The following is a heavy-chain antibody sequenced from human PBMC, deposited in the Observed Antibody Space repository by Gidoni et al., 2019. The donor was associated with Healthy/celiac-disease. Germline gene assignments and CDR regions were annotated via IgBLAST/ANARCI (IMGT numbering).Heavy chain of an antibody. CDR1: GFTFSSYS. Sequence: EVQLVESGGGLVQPGGSLRLSCAASGFTFSSYSMNWVRQAPGKGLEWVSYISSSSSTIYYADSVKGRFTISRDNAKNSLYLQMNSLRDEYTAVYYCARDRSSGITGTPFDAFDIWGQGTMVTVSS. CDR2: ISSSSSTI. J-gene: IGHJ3*02. V-gene: IGHV3-48*02. D-gene: IGHD1-20*01. CDR3: ARDRSSGITGTPFDAFDI.